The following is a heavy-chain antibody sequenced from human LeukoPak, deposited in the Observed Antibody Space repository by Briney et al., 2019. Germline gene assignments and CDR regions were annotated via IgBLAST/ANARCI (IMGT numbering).Heavy chain of an antibody. CDR1: GYSFTNYW. V-gene: IGHV5-51*01. J-gene: IGHJ3*02. D-gene: IGHD3-16*01. CDR2: IYPDDSDT. Sequence: GESLKISCKRSGYSFTNYWIVRVRQMPGKGLEWMGIIYPDDSDTRYSPSFRGQVTISADKSISTAYLQWSSLKASDTAIYYCTVGATTSRDAFDIWGQGTMVTVSS. CDR3: TVGATTSRDAFDI.